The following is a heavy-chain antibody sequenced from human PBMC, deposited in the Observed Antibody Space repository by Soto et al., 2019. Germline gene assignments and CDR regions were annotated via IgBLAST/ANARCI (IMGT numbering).Heavy chain of an antibody. CDR2: ISSTTNYI. CDR3: AREYEDLTSNFDY. CDR1: GLTFTRYS. J-gene: IGHJ4*02. D-gene: IGHD3-3*01. Sequence: EVQLVESGGGLVKPGGSLRLSCAASGLTFTRYSMNGVRQAPGKGLEWVSSISSTTNYIYYGDSMKGRFTISRDNAKNSLYLEMNSLRAEDTAVYYCAREYEDLTSNFDYWGQGTLVTVSS. V-gene: IGHV3-21*06.